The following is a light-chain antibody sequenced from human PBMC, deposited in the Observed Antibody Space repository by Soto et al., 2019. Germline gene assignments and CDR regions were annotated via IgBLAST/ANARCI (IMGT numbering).Light chain of an antibody. J-gene: IGKJ1*01. CDR3: QQYNSYWT. CDR1: QSVSNW. Sequence: DIQMTQSPSTLSASVGERVTITCRASQSVSNWLAWYQQKPGKAPKLLIYDASSLESGVPSRFIGSGSGTEFTLTISSLQPDDFATYYCQQYNSYWTFGQGTKVDI. V-gene: IGKV1-5*01. CDR2: DAS.